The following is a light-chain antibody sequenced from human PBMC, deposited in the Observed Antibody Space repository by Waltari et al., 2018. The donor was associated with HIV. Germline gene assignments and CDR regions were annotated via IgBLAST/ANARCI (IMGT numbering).Light chain of an antibody. V-gene: IGKV1-39*01. Sequence: DIQMTQSPSSLSASVGDRVTITCRSSQSITDKVNWYQQKPGEAPKGRIYDASNLEAGVPSRFSGSGSGTEFTLTISSLQPDDFASYFCQQSFRSPLTFGPGTKVDI. J-gene: IGKJ3*01. CDR1: QSITDK. CDR2: DAS. CDR3: QQSFRSPLT.